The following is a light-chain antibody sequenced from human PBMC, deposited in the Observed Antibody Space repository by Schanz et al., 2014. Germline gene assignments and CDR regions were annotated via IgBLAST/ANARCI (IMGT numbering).Light chain of an antibody. J-gene: IGLJ2*01. V-gene: IGLV2-23*03. CDR1: NTDVGSTYL. CDR3: CSYSHSRTFVL. Sequence: QSALTQPSSFSASPGQSITISCTGTNTDVGSTYLVSWYQQHPGEAPKLLILGGSIRPSGISDRFSGSRSANTASLTISGLQAEDEATYYCCSYSHSRTFVLFGGGTKLTVL. CDR2: GGS.